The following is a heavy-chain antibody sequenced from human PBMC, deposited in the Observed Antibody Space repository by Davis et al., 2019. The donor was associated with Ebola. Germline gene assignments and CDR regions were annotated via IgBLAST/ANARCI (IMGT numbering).Heavy chain of an antibody. CDR3: ARPYYDSSGYPYDAFDI. CDR2: IDPSDSYT. Sequence: KVSCKGSGYSFTSYWISWVRQMPGKGLEWMGRIDPSDSYTNYSPSFQGHVTISADKSISTAYLQWSSLKASDTAVYYCARPYYDSSGYPYDAFDIWGQGTMVTVSS. V-gene: IGHV5-10-1*01. D-gene: IGHD3-22*01. CDR1: GYSFTSYW. J-gene: IGHJ3*02.